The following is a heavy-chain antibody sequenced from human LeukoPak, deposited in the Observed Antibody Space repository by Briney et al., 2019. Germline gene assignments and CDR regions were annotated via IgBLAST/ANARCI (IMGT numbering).Heavy chain of an antibody. Sequence: ASVKVSCKASGYTFTNYGISWVRQAPGQRLEWMGWVSPNNGGTNYAQKFQGRVTMTRDTSISTLYMDLNSLRSDDTAVYYCARSDVLYASQGEARYFNHWGQGTLVTVSS. CDR2: VSPNNGGT. D-gene: IGHD3-16*01. J-gene: IGHJ4*02. V-gene: IGHV1-2*02. CDR3: ARSDVLYASQGEARYFNH. CDR1: GYTFTNYG.